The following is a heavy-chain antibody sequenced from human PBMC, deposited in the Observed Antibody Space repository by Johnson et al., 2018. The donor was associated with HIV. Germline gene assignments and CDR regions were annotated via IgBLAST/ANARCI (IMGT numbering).Heavy chain of an antibody. CDR3: ARDTTSGLDGSSWDGAFDI. CDR2: FDTTGGT. Sequence: VRLVESGGGLIQPGGSLRLSCAASGFTVSSNYMSWVRQAPGKGLEWVSVFDTTGGTNYADSVKGRFTISRDNSKNTLYLQMNSLRAEDTAVYYCARDTTSGLDGSSWDGAFDIWGQGTMVTVSS. V-gene: IGHV3-66*03. CDR1: GFTVSSNY. J-gene: IGHJ3*02. D-gene: IGHD6-13*01.